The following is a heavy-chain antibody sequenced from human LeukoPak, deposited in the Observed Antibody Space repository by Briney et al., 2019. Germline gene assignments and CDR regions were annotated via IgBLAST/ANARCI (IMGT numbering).Heavy chain of an antibody. CDR3: ARELYYYDSSGYYRFDY. D-gene: IGHD3-22*01. J-gene: IGHJ4*02. Sequence: SETLSLTCTVSGYSICSAYYWGWIRQPPGKGLEWIGTIYHSGNTYYNPSLKSRVTISVDTSKNQFSLKLSSVTAADTAVYYCARELYYYDSSGYYRFDYWGQGTLVTVSS. CDR1: GYSICSAYY. CDR2: IYHSGNT. V-gene: IGHV4-38-2*02.